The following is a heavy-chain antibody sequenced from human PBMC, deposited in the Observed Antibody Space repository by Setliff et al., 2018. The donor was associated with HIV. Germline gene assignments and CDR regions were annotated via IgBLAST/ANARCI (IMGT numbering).Heavy chain of an antibody. CDR2: INHRGST. Sequence: PSETLSLTCAVYGESFSGYYWNWIRQPPGKGLEWIGEINHRGSTNYNPSLKSRVTMSVDTSKNQFSLKLNSVTAADTAVYYCARRPLFGVVIASVAKMEFDYWGQGTLVTVSS. J-gene: IGHJ4*02. CDR3: ARRPLFGVVIASVAKMEFDY. CDR1: GESFSGYY. V-gene: IGHV4-34*01. D-gene: IGHD3-3*01.